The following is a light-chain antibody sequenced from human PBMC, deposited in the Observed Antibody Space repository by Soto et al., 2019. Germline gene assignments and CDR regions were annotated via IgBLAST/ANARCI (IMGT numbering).Light chain of an antibody. CDR2: GAS. CDR1: QSVSTN. Sequence: EIVMTQSPATLTVSPGERATLSCRASQSVSTNLAWYQQKSGQAPRLLIYGASTRATGIPARFSGGGSGTEFTLTISSPQSEDFAVYYCQHYNNWTPWTFGQGTKVEIK. J-gene: IGKJ1*01. V-gene: IGKV3-15*01. CDR3: QHYNNWTPWT.